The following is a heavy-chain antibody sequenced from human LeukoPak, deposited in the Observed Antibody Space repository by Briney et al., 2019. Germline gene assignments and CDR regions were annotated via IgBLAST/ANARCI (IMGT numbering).Heavy chain of an antibody. V-gene: IGHV3-66*04. Sequence: GGSLRLSCAASGFTVSSNYMSWVRQAPGKGLEWVSVIYSGGSTYYADSVKGRFTISRDNSKNTLYLQMNSLRAEDTAVYYCARHRGYCSSTSCYPYYFDYWGQGTLVTVSS. CDR1: GFTVSSNY. D-gene: IGHD2-2*01. CDR3: ARHRGYCSSTSCYPYYFDY. CDR2: IYSGGST. J-gene: IGHJ4*02.